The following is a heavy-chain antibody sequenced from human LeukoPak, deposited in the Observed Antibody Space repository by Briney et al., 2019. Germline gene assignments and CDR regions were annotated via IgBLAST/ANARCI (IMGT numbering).Heavy chain of an antibody. V-gene: IGHV4-39*01. CDR2: IYYSGST. CDR1: GGSISSSSYY. Sequence: MTSETLSLTCTVSGGSISSSSYYWGWIRQPPGKGLEWIGSIYYSGSTYYNPSLKSRVTISVDTSKSQFSLKLSSVTAADTAVYYCARRYCSGGSCPFDYWGQGTLVTVSP. CDR3: ARRYCSGGSCPFDY. D-gene: IGHD2-15*01. J-gene: IGHJ4*02.